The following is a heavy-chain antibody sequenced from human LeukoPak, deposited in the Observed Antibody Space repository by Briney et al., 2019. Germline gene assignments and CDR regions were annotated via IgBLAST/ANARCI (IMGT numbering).Heavy chain of an antibody. V-gene: IGHV2-5*01. CDR1: GLSLSTTGVA. Sequence: SGPTLVNPTQTLTLTCTFSGLSLSTTGVAVGWIRQPPGKALEWLALVNSNDEKRYSPSLKSRLTISRDTPKNQVVPTMANMDPADTATYYCAHRPSGMATVSFESWGQGSLVTVSS. J-gene: IGHJ4*02. D-gene: IGHD5-24*01. CDR3: AHRPSGMATVSFES. CDR2: VNSNDEK.